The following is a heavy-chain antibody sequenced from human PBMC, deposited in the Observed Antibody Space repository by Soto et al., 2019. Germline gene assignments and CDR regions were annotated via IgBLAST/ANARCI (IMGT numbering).Heavy chain of an antibody. CDR2: IWYDGSNK. CDR1: GFAFDSFG. CDR3: ASDKVPYGLDV. Sequence: GGSLRLSCAASGFAFDSFGMHWVRQAPGKGLESVATIWYDGSNKYYADSVKGRFTISRDNLENMLYLQMNSLRAEDTAVYYCASDKVPYGLDVWGQGTTVTVSS. V-gene: IGHV3-33*01. J-gene: IGHJ6*02.